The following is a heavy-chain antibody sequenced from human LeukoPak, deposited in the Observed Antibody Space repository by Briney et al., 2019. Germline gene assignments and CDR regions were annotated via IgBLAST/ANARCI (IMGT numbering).Heavy chain of an antibody. Sequence: GESLKISCQGYGYSFTRNWVGWVRQVPGKGLEWMGIIYPADSDTRYSPSFQGQVTMSADSSISTAFLQWSSLKASDTAMYYCVKPGTTATTIWGQGTLVTVSS. CDR1: GYSFTRNW. D-gene: IGHD1-1*01. V-gene: IGHV5-51*01. CDR2: IYPADSDT. J-gene: IGHJ4*02. CDR3: VKPGTTATTI.